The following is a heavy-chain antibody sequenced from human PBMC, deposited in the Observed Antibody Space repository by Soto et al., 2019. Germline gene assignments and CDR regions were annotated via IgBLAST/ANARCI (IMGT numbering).Heavy chain of an antibody. J-gene: IGHJ5*02. CDR2: IIPIFGTA. V-gene: IGHV1-69*13. D-gene: IGHD2-2*01. Sequence: SVKVSCKASGGTFSSYAISWVRQAPGQGLEWMGGIIPIFGTANYAQKFQGRVTITADESTSTAYMELSSLRSEDTAVYYCARYYCSSTSCYLPWFDPWGQGTLVTVSS. CDR1: GGTFSSYA. CDR3: ARYYCSSTSCYLPWFDP.